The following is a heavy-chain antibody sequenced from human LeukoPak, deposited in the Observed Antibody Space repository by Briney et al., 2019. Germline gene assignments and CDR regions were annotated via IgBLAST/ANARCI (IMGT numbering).Heavy chain of an antibody. Sequence: KTSETLSLTCTVSSGSLSNYYWIWLPHPPGKGLVGMRYIYYSGTTKYTATLKSPVTISVATSKNQFSLKLSSVTAADTAVYYCATHGGYSSPYLHWGQGTLVTVSS. CDR1: SGSLSNYY. D-gene: IGHD6-13*01. CDR2: IYYSGTT. CDR3: ATHGGYSSPYLH. V-gene: IGHV4-59*08. J-gene: IGHJ1*01.